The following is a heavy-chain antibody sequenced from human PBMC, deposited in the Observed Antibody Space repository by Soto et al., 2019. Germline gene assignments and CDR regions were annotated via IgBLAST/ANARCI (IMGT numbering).Heavy chain of an antibody. CDR2: ISAYNGNT. D-gene: IGHD6-19*01. J-gene: IGHJ4*02. CDR1: GYTFTSYG. V-gene: IGHV1-18*01. CDR3: ARDRGGGWYSSGWYDY. Sequence: QVQLVQSGAEVKKPGASVKVSCKASGYTFTSYGISWVRQAPGQGLEWMGWISAYNGNTNYAQKLQGRVTMTTDTSTSTAEMELGSVRSDDTAVYYCARDRGGGWYSSGWYDYWCQGTLVTVSS.